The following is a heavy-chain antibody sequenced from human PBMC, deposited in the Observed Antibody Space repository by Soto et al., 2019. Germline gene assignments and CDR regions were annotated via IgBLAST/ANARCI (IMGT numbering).Heavy chain of an antibody. CDR1: GYTFTSYD. CDR3: ARGRSGFGSSWIGINWFDP. CDR2: MNPNSGNT. J-gene: IGHJ5*02. V-gene: IGHV1-8*01. D-gene: IGHD6-13*01. Sequence: ASVKVSCKASGYTFTSYDINWVRQATGQGLEWMGWMNPNSGNTGYAQKFQGRVTMTRNTSISTAYMELSSLRSEDTAVYYCARGRSGFGSSWIGINWFDPWGQGTLGTVSS.